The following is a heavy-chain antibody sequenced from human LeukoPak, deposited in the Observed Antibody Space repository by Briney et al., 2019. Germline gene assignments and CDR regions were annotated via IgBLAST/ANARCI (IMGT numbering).Heavy chain of an antibody. J-gene: IGHJ6*02. V-gene: IGHV1-2*02. CDR1: GYTLTGYY. CDR2: INPNSGGT. CDR3: ARVPRCGSGGSCPFQTYYYYCMDV. D-gene: IGHD2-15*01. Sequence: ASVKVSCKASGYTLTGYYMHWVRQAPGQGLEWMGWINPNSGGTHYAQKFQGRVTMTRDTSISTAYMELSSLRSDDTAVYDCARVPRCGSGGSCPFQTYYYYCMDVWGQGTTVTVSS.